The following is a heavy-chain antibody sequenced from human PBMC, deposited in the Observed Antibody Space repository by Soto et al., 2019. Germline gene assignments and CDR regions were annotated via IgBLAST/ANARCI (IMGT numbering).Heavy chain of an antibody. V-gene: IGHV1-8*01. CDR2: MNPNSGNT. Sequence: XSVKVSCKASVYTFTSYDINWVRQATGQGLEWMGWMNPNSGNTGYAQKFQGRVTMTRNTSISTAYMELSNLRSEDTAVYYCARARYCSGGSCYSGRRYNWFDPWGQGALVTASS. CDR3: ARARYCSGGSCYSGRRYNWFDP. D-gene: IGHD2-15*01. CDR1: VYTFTSYD. J-gene: IGHJ5*02.